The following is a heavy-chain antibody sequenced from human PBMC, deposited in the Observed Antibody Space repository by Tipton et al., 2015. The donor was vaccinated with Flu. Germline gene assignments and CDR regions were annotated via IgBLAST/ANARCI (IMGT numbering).Heavy chain of an antibody. D-gene: IGHD6-13*01. J-gene: IGHJ4*02. CDR3: ARGSNWALGY. Sequence: SLRLSCVDSGFTFSNYWMSWVRQPPGKGLEWVANIKQDGSVKYYVDSVKGRFTISRDNAESALYLEMNSLRAEDTAVYYCARGSNWALGYWGQGILVTVSS. CDR2: IKQDGSVK. V-gene: IGHV3-7*01. CDR1: GFTFSNYW.